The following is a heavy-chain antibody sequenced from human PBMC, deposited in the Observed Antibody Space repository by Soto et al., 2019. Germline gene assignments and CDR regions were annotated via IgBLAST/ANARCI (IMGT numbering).Heavy chain of an antibody. CDR1: GFTFSSYG. D-gene: IGHD4-17*01. J-gene: IGHJ4*02. Sequence: PGGSLRLSCAASGFTFSSYGMHWVRQAPGKGLEWVAVIWYDGSNKYYADSVKGRFTISRDNSKNTLYLQMNSLRAEDTAVYYCARDGGSDYGPHCDFDYWGQGTLVTVSS. CDR3: ARDGGSDYGPHCDFDY. CDR2: IWYDGSNK. V-gene: IGHV3-33*01.